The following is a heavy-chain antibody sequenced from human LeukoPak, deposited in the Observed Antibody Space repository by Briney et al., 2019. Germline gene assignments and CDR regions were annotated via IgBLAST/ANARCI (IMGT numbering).Heavy chain of an antibody. V-gene: IGHV3-23*01. CDR3: AKDLSWFGELFHVQAFDI. CDR1: GFTFSSYA. Sequence: PGGSLRLSCAASGFTFSSYAMSWVRQAPGKGLEWVSAISGSGGSTYYADSVKGRFTISRDNSKNTLYLQMNSLRAEDTAVYYCAKDLSWFGELFHVQAFDIWGQGTMVTVSS. D-gene: IGHD3-10*01. J-gene: IGHJ3*02. CDR2: ISGSGGST.